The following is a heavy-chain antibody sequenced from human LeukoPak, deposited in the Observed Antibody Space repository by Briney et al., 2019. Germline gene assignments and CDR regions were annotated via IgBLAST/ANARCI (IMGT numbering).Heavy chain of an antibody. CDR1: GFTFSSYG. J-gene: IGHJ4*02. CDR2: IWYDGSNK. D-gene: IGHD3-10*01. Sequence: PGGSLRLSCAASGFTFSSYGMHWVRQAPGKGLEWVAVIWYDGSNKYYADSVKGRFTISRDNSKNTLYLQMNSLRAEDTAVYYCARGKVVRGNFFDYWGQGSLVTVSS. V-gene: IGHV3-33*01. CDR3: ARGKVVRGNFFDY.